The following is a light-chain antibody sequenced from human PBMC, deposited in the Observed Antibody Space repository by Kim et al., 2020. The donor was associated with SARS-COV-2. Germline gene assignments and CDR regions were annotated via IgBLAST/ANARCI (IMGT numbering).Light chain of an antibody. CDR2: GRN. J-gene: IGLJ3*02. V-gene: IGLV3-19*01. Sequence: SSELTQDPVVSVALGQTVRITCQGDSPRSYYATWYQQKPRQAPVLVIYGRNNRPSGIPDRFSGSASGNTASLTISGTQAEDEADFYCQSRDSGGRVMFGGGTQLTVL. CDR1: SPRSYY. CDR3: QSRDSGGRVM.